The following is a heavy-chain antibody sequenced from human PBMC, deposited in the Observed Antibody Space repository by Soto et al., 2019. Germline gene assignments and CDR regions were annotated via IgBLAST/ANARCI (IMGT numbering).Heavy chain of an antibody. V-gene: IGHV1-3*01. CDR2: INAGNGNT. D-gene: IGHD3-9*01. CDR1: GYTFTSYA. CDR3: AREYYDILTGYYRAFDI. J-gene: IGHJ3*02. Sequence: GASVKVSCKASGYTFTSYAMHWVRQAPGQRLEWMGWINAGNGNTKYSQKFQGRVTITRDTSASTAYMELSSLRSEDTAVYYCAREYYDILTGYYRAFDIWGQGTMVTVSS.